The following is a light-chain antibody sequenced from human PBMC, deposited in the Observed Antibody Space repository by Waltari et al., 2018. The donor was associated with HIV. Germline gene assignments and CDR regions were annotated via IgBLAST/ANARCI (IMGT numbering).Light chain of an antibody. CDR2: DVN. V-gene: IGLV2-23*02. Sequence: QSALNQHASVSGSPGQSITISCTGTNSYIGTYNIVSWYHQFPGKAPKLLIYDVNKRPSVFSNRFSGSKSGNTASLTISGLQAEDEADYYCCSYAGTLVFGGVTRLTVL. CDR1: NSYIGTYNI. CDR3: CSYAGTLV. J-gene: IGLJ3*02.